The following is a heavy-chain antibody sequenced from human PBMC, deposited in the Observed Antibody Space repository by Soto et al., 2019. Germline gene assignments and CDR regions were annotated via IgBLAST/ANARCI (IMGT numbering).Heavy chain of an antibody. Sequence: QLQLQESGSGLVKPSQTLSLTCAVSGGSISSGGYSWSWIRQPPGKGLEWIGYIYHSGSTYYNPSLTSRXXLXVXXSKNQFSLKLSSVTAADTAVYYCARGGTVTTFVDYWGQGTLVTVSS. D-gene: IGHD4-17*01. J-gene: IGHJ4*02. V-gene: IGHV4-30-2*01. CDR1: GGSISSGGYS. CDR2: IYHSGST. CDR3: ARGGTVTTFVDY.